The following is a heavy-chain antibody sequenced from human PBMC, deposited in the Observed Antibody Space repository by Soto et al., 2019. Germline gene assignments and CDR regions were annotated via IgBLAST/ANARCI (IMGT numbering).Heavy chain of an antibody. CDR1: GYTFTSYG. D-gene: IGHD3-9*01. V-gene: IGHV1-18*01. J-gene: IGHJ4*02. CDR2: ISAYNGNT. Sequence: GASVKVSCKASGYTFTSYGISWVRQAPGQGLEWMGWISAYNGNTNYAQKLQGRVTMTTDTSTSTAYMERGSLRSDDTAVYYCARDHYDILTGYYHFDYWGQGTLVTVSS. CDR3: ARDHYDILTGYYHFDY.